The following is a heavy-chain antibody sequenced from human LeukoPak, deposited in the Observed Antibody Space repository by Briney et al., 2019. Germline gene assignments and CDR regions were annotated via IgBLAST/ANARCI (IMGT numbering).Heavy chain of an antibody. D-gene: IGHD4-17*01. Sequence: PGGTLRLSCAASGFTFSSYGMSWVRQAPGKGLEWVSVIYSGGSTYYAVSVKGRFTISRDNSKNTLYLQMNSLRAEDTAVYYCARGEYGDYVGGYFDYWGQGTLVTVSS. CDR2: IYSGGST. V-gene: IGHV3-53*01. J-gene: IGHJ4*02. CDR3: ARGEYGDYVGGYFDY. CDR1: GFTFSSYG.